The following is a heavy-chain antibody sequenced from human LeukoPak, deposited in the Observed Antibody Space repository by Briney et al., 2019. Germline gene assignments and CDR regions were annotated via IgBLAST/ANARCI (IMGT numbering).Heavy chain of an antibody. CDR1: GYTFTSYG. Sequence: ASVKVSCKASGYTFTSYGISWVRQAPGQGLEWMGWINPNSGGTNYAQKFQGRVTMTRDTSISTAYMELSRLRSDDTAVYYCARDLFLRRELRPFDIWGQGTMVTVSS. CDR2: INPNSGGT. CDR3: ARDLFLRRELRPFDI. V-gene: IGHV1-2*02. D-gene: IGHD1-26*01. J-gene: IGHJ3*02.